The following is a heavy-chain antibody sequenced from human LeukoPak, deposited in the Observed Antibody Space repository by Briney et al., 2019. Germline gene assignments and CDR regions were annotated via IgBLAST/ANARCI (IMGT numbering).Heavy chain of an antibody. Sequence: GASVKVSCKASGYTFTRYGISWVRQAPGQGLEWMGWISAYNGNTNYAQKLQGRVTMTTDTSTSTAYMELRSLRSDDTAVYYCARGMSSTSFMVWFDPWGQGTLVTVSS. D-gene: IGHD2-2*01. J-gene: IGHJ5*02. CDR1: GYTFTRYG. CDR2: ISAYNGNT. V-gene: IGHV1-18*01. CDR3: ARGMSSTSFMVWFDP.